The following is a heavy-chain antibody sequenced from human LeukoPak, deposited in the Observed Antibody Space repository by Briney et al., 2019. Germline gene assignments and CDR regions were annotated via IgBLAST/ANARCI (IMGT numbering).Heavy chain of an antibody. CDR3: ARSISLSPYWWLDY. Sequence: ASVKVSCKASGYTFTSYDINWVRQATGQGLEWMGWINPNSGGTNYAQKFQGRVTMTRDTSISTAYMELSRLRSDDTAVYYCARSISLSPYWWLDYWGQGTLVTVSS. CDR2: INPNSGGT. D-gene: IGHD2-8*01. CDR1: GYTFTSYD. J-gene: IGHJ4*02. V-gene: IGHV1-2*02.